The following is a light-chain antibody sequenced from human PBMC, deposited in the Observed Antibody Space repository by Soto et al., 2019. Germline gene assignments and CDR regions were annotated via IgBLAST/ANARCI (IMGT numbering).Light chain of an antibody. CDR2: DVS. Sequence: QSALTQPASVSGSPGQSITSSCTGTRSDVGGYNYVSWYQQHPGKAPKLMIYDVSNRPSGVSNRFSGSKSGNTASLTISGLQAEDEADYYCSSYTSSSTLYVVFGGGTKLTVL. CDR1: RSDVGGYNY. CDR3: SSYTSSSTLYVV. J-gene: IGLJ2*01. V-gene: IGLV2-14*01.